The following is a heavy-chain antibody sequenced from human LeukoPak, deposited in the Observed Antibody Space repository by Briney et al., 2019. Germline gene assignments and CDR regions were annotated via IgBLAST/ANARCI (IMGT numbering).Heavy chain of an antibody. CDR3: AKENHYYGSGGELDY. D-gene: IGHD3-10*01. Sequence: GGSLRLSCAASGFTFSSYGMSWVRQAPGKGLEWVSAISGSGGSTYYADSVKGRFTISRDNSKSTLYLQMNSLRAEDTAVYYCAKENHYYGSGGELDYWGQGTLVTVSS. CDR1: GFTFSSYG. V-gene: IGHV3-23*01. CDR2: ISGSGGST. J-gene: IGHJ4*02.